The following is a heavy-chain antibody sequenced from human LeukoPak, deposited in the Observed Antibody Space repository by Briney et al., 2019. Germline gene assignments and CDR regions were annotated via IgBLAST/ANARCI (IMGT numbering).Heavy chain of an antibody. CDR1: GGSFSGYD. D-gene: IGHD6-19*01. CDR3: ARAYSSGWYEGGSLDWFDP. Sequence: SETLSLTCAVYGGSFSGYDLSWIRQPPGKGLEWIGEINHSGSTNYNPSLKKRVTISVGTSTNQFSMKLSSVTAEDTGVYYCARAYSSGWYEGGSLDWFDPWGQGTLVTVSS. J-gene: IGHJ5*02. CDR2: INHSGST. V-gene: IGHV4-34*01.